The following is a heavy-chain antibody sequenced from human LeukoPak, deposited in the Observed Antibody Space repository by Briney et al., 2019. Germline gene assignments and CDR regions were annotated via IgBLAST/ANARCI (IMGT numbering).Heavy chain of an antibody. CDR1: GFTFSSYA. Sequence: GGSLRLSCAASGFTFSSYAMSWVRQAPGKGLEWVSATSGSGGSTYYADSVKGRFTIPRDNSENTLYLQMNSLRAEDTAVYYCAKDRCSNGIGCYYYYMDVWGKGTTVTISS. D-gene: IGHD2-8*01. CDR2: TSGSGGST. CDR3: AKDRCSNGIGCYYYYMDV. J-gene: IGHJ6*03. V-gene: IGHV3-23*01.